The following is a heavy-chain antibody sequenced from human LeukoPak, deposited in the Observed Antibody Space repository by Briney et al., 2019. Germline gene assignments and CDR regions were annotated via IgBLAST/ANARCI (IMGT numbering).Heavy chain of an antibody. CDR2: INHSGST. Sequence: SETLSLTCAVYGGSFSGYFWSWIRQPPGKGLEWIGEINHSGSTNYNPSLKSRVTISVDTSKNQFSLKLSSVTAADTAVYYCARSPQGTATTGNWLDTWGQGTLVTVSS. J-gene: IGHJ5*02. CDR3: ARSPQGTATTGNWLDT. D-gene: IGHD4-17*01. CDR1: GGSFSGYF. V-gene: IGHV4-34*01.